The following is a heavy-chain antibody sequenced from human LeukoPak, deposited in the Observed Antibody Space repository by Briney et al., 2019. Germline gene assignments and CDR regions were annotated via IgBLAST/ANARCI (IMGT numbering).Heavy chain of an antibody. CDR3: AKGSRYYYYGMDV. V-gene: IGHV3-66*01. D-gene: IGHD3-10*01. Sequence: GGSLRLSCAASGFTVSSNYMSWVRQAPGKGLEWVSVIYSGGSTYYADSVKGRFTISRDNSKNTLYLQMNSLRAEDTAVYYCAKGSRYYYYGMDVWGQRTTVTVSS. CDR2: IYSGGST. J-gene: IGHJ6*02. CDR1: GFTVSSNY.